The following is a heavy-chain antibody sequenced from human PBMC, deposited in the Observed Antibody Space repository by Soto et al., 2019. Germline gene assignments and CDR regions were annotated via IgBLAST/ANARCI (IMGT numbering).Heavy chain of an antibody. CDR2: IYHSGST. CDR1: GYSISSGYY. Sequence: SETLSLTCAVSGYSISSGYYWGWIRQPPGKGLEWIGSIYHSGSTYYNPSLKRRVTISVDTSKNQFSLKLSSVTAADTAVYYCATTTSSPYYYYGMDVWGQGTTVTVSS. J-gene: IGHJ6*02. D-gene: IGHD4-17*01. CDR3: ATTTSSPYYYYGMDV. V-gene: IGHV4-38-2*01.